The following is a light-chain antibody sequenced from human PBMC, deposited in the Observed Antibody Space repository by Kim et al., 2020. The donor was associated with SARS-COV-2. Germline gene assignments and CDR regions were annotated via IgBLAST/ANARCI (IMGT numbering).Light chain of an antibody. CDR2: EVS. CDR3: CSYAGSGIVV. CDR1: TSDVGYYNL. V-gene: IGLV2-23*02. Sequence: GQSIPIPCTETTSDVGYYNLVSWDQQHPSKVPKLLIYEVSKRPSAVSSRFSGSKSGYTASLTISGLQAEDEADYYCCSYAGSGIVVFGGGTQLTVL. J-gene: IGLJ2*01.